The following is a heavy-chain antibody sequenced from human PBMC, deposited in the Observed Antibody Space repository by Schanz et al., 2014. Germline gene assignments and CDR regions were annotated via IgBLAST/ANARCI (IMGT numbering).Heavy chain of an antibody. V-gene: IGHV3-21*04. CDR1: GFTFSDYA. CDR3: AREADYYYGMDV. CDR2: ISSLGNYI. D-gene: IGHD6-19*01. J-gene: IGHJ6*02. Sequence: EVQLADSGGGLVKPGGSLRLSCAPSGFTFSDYAMNWVRQAPGKGLEWVASISSLGNYIYYADSMKGRFTISRDNAKNSLYLQINSLRPEDTAVFYCAREADYYYGMDVWGQGTTVTVSS.